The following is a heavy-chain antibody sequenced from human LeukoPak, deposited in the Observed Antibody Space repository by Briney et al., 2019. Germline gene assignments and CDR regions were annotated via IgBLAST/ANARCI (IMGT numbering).Heavy chain of an antibody. V-gene: IGHV1-2*02. Sequence: ASVKVSCKASGYTFTSYYMHWVRQAPGQGLEWMGWINPNSGGTNYAQKFQGRVTMTRDTSISTAYMELSRLRSDDTAVYYCARGRRGDWGYYYYYMDVWGKGTTVTISS. CDR3: ARGRRGDWGYYYYYMDV. CDR2: INPNSGGT. CDR1: GYTFTSYY. D-gene: IGHD7-27*01. J-gene: IGHJ6*03.